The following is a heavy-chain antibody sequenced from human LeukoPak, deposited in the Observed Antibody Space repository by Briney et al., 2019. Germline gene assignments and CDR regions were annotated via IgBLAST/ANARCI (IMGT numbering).Heavy chain of an antibody. Sequence: GSLRLSCAASGFTVSSNYMSWVRQAPGKGLEWVSVIYSGGSTYYADSVKGRFTISRDNSKNTLYLQMNSLRAEDTAVYYCARAVYSSAWYPDYWGQGTLVTVSS. V-gene: IGHV3-66*01. D-gene: IGHD6-19*01. CDR2: IYSGGST. J-gene: IGHJ4*02. CDR3: ARAVYSSAWYPDY. CDR1: GFTVSSNY.